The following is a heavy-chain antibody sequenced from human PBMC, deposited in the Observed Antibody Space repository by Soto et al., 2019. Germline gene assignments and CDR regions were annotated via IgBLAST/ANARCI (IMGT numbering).Heavy chain of an antibody. CDR3: ARVLVARRYNWFDP. CDR2: MNPNSGNT. J-gene: IGHJ5*02. D-gene: IGHD6-6*01. Sequence: ASVKVSCKASGYTFTSYDINWVRQATGQGLEWMGWMNPNSGNTGYAQKFQGRVTMTRNTSISTAYMELSSLRSEDTAVYYCARVLVARRYNWFDPWGQGTLVIVSS. V-gene: IGHV1-8*01. CDR1: GYTFTSYD.